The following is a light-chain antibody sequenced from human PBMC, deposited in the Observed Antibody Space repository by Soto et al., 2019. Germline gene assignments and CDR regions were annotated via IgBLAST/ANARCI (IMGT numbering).Light chain of an antibody. CDR1: QSVSSN. CDR2: GAS. CDR3: QHYSNWPPWT. V-gene: IGKV3-15*01. J-gene: IGKJ1*01. Sequence: EIVMTQSPATLSVSPGERATLSCRASQSVSSNLAWYQQKPGQAPRLLIYGASSRATGTPARFSGSGSGTEFTLTISSLQFEDFAVYYCQHYSNWPPWTFGQGTKVEIK.